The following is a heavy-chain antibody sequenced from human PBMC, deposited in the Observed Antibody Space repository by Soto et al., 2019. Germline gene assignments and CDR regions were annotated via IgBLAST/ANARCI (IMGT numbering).Heavy chain of an antibody. D-gene: IGHD4-17*01. Sequence: QLQESGPGLVKPSETLSLTCTVSGGSIISSNFYWGWIRQPPGKGLEWIGSVEYGGSTYDDPAIKSRVTLPADTSRNQFSLKLTSLTAAYTAIYHSARHVRGAVTMNWFDPWGHGTLVTVSS. V-gene: IGHV4-39*01. J-gene: IGHJ5*02. CDR1: GGSIISSNFY. CDR3: ARHVRGAVTMNWFDP. CDR2: VEYGGST.